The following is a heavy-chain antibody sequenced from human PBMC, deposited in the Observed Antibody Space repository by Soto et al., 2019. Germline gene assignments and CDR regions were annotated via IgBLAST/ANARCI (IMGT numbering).Heavy chain of an antibody. J-gene: IGHJ4*02. Sequence: XXSLRLSCAASGFTFSSYSMHWVPQAPGKGLEWVSYISSSSSTIYYADSVKGRFTISRDNAKNSLYLQMNSLRAEDTAVYYCASNPSLYSSGWYVDYWGQGTLVTVSS. V-gene: IGHV3-48*01. CDR3: ASNPSLYSSGWYVDY. CDR2: ISSSSSTI. CDR1: GFTFSSYS. D-gene: IGHD6-19*01.